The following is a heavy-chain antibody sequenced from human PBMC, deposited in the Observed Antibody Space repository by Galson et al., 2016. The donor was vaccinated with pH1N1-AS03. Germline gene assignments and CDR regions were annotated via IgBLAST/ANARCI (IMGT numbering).Heavy chain of an antibody. CDR2: IYSGGTT. CDR1: GFTFNRSW. V-gene: IGHV3-66*01. Sequence: SLRLSCAASGFTFNRSWMNWVRQAPGKGLEWVSIIYSGGTTYYADSVKGRLIVSRDNSKNTLYLQMNSLRAEDTAVYYCVRDFRWGGNSGYWGQGTLVTVSS. CDR3: VRDFRWGGNSGY. J-gene: IGHJ4*02. D-gene: IGHD4-23*01.